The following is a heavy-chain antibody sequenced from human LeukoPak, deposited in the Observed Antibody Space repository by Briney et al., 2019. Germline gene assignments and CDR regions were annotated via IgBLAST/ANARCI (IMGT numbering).Heavy chain of an antibody. J-gene: IGHJ4*02. CDR3: AKGWYYDFWSGYYPYFDY. CDR2: ISGSGGST. CDR1: GFTFSSYA. D-gene: IGHD3-3*01. Sequence: GGSLRLSCAASGFTFSSYAMSWVRQAPGKGLGWVSAISGSGGSTYYADSVKGRFTISRDNSKNTLYLQMNSLRAEDTAVYYCAKGWYYDFWSGYYPYFDYWGQGTLVTVSS. V-gene: IGHV3-23*01.